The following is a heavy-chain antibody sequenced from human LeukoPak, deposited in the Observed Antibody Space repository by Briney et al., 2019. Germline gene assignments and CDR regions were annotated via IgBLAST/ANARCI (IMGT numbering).Heavy chain of an antibody. CDR3: VHLIGGGYPRYYFDY. J-gene: IGHJ4*02. V-gene: IGHV2-5*02. CDR2: SYWAEDK. Sequence: SAPTLFSPTHTLTLTCTSSGCSLRTRGVGVGWIPQPPGKALESLALSYWAEDKRYSPSLKSRLSITKDTSKSQVVLTMTNMDPVDTAPYYCVHLIGGGYPRYYFDYWGQGTLVTVSS. D-gene: IGHD3-22*01. CDR1: GCSLRTRGVG.